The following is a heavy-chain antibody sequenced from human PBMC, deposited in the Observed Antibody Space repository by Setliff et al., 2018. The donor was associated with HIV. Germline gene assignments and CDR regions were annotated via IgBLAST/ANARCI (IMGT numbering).Heavy chain of an antibody. CDR1: GASITDGNYY. V-gene: IGHV4-30-4*01. J-gene: IGHJ1*01. CDR3: GRGPRAASSGYFKD. D-gene: IGHD6-13*01. CDR2: VYYGPDT. Sequence: SETLSLTCTVSGASITDGNYYWSWIRQPPGKGLEWIGYVYYGPDTYYNPSLESRLTISMDTTNNQFSLMLTSVTAADTATYFCGRGPRAASSGYFKDLGQGTLVTVSS.